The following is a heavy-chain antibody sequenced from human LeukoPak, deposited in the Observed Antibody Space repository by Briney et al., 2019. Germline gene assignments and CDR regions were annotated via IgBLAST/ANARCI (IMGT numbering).Heavy chain of an antibody. CDR1: GFTFSSYS. D-gene: IGHD2-2*01. V-gene: IGHV3-48*01. Sequence: PGGSLRLSCAASGFTFSSYSMNWVRQAPGKGLEWVSYISSSSSTIYYADSVKGRFTISRDNAKNSLYLQMNSLRAEDTAVYYCARDWGVVPPYYSYYYYMDVWGKGTTVTVSS. CDR2: ISSSSSTI. J-gene: IGHJ6*03. CDR3: ARDWGVVPPYYSYYYYMDV.